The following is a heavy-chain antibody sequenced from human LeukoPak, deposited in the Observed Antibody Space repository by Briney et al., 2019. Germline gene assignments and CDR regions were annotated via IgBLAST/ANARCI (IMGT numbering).Heavy chain of an antibody. J-gene: IGHJ5*02. Sequence: PGGSLRLSCAASGFTFSSYSMNWVRQAPGKGLEWVSYISSSSSTIYYADSVKGRFTISRDNARNSLYLQMNSLRAEDTAVYYCARGAYYDILTGLGRNWFDPWGQGTLVTVSS. V-gene: IGHV3-48*01. D-gene: IGHD3-9*01. CDR3: ARGAYYDILTGLGRNWFDP. CDR2: ISSSSSTI. CDR1: GFTFSSYS.